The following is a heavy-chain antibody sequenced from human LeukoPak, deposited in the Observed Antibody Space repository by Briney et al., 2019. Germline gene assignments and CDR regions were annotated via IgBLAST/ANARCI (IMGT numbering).Heavy chain of an antibody. CDR3: ARGRESQSMGRYYYYYMDV. V-gene: IGHV5-51*01. CDR2: IYPGDSDT. Sequence: GESLKISCKGSGYSFTSYWIGWVRQMPGKGLEWMGIIYPGDSDTRYSPSFQGQVTISADKSISTAYLQWSSLKASDTAMYYCARGRESQSMGRYYYYYMDVWGKGTTVAVSS. D-gene: IGHD5-24*01. J-gene: IGHJ6*03. CDR1: GYSFTSYW.